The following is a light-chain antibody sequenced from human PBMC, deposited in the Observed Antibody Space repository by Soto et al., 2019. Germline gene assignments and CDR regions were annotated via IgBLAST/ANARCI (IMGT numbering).Light chain of an antibody. J-gene: IGKJ2*01. CDR2: GAS. CDR3: QQYDNWRHT. CDR1: QILSRD. Sequence: EMVMTQSPATLSVSPGERATLSCRSSQILSRDLAWYQQQPGQAPRLLIYGASSRATGIPARFSGSGYGTDFTLTISSLQSEDFSVYYCQQYDNWRHTCGQGTNLEIK. V-gene: IGKV3-15*01.